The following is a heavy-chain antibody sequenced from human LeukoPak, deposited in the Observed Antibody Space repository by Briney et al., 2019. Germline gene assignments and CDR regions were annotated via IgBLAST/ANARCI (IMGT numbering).Heavy chain of an antibody. CDR2: IPYDGSNK. CDR1: GFTFSSYA. V-gene: IGHV3-30*01. Sequence: GGSLRLSCAASGFTFSSYAMHWVRQAPGKGLEWVAVIPYDGSNKYYADSVKGRFTISRDNSKNTLYLQMNSLRAEDTAVYYCAREAIYCSSTSCLDFDYWGQGTLVTVSS. CDR3: AREAIYCSSTSCLDFDY. J-gene: IGHJ4*02. D-gene: IGHD2-2*01.